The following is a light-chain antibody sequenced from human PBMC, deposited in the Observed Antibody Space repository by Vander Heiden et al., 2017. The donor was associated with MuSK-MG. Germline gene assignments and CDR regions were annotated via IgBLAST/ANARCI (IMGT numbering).Light chain of an antibody. CDR2: WAS. V-gene: IGKV4-1*01. J-gene: IGKJ4*01. CDR3: QQYDSIPLT. Sequence: DIVMTQSPDSLAVSLGERATINCKSSQSVLYSSNNQNYLAWYQLKPGQPPKVLIYWASTRESGVPDRFSGSGSGTDFTLTISSLQAEDVAVYYCQQYDSIPLTFGGGTKVEIK. CDR1: QSVLYSSNNQNY.